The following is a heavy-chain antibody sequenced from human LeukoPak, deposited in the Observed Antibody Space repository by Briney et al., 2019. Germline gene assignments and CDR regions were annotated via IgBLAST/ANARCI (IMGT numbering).Heavy chain of an antibody. D-gene: IGHD3-22*01. V-gene: IGHV1-69*05. CDR1: GGTFSSYA. J-gene: IGHJ6*03. Sequence: SVKVSCKASGGTFSSYAISWVRQAPGQGLEWMGGIIPIFGTANYAQKFQGRVTITTDGSTSTAYMELSHVAAEDAAVDYCARDQSRGCKSGYYYYYYMDVWGKGTTVTVSS. CDR3: ARDQSRGCKSGYYYYYYMDV. CDR2: IIPIFGTA.